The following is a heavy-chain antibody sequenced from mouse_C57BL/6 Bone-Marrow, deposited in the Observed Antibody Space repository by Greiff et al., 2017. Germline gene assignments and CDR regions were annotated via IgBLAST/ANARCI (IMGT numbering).Heavy chain of an antibody. Sequence: VKLQQSGAELVRPGTSVKMSCKASGYTFTNYWIGWAKQRPGHGLEWIGDIYPGGGYTNYNEKFKGKATLTADKSSSTAYMQFSSLTSEDSVIYYCARWRDYDGDYYAMDYWGQGTSVTVSS. CDR1: GYTFTNYW. J-gene: IGHJ4*01. CDR3: ARWRDYDGDYYAMDY. CDR2: IYPGGGYT. D-gene: IGHD2-4*01. V-gene: IGHV1-63*01.